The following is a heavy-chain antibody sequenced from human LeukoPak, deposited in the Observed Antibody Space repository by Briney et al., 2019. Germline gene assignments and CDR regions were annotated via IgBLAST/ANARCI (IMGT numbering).Heavy chain of an antibody. CDR2: ISSSGSTI. CDR3: ARDGVSYPFDY. Sequence: GGSLRLSCAASGFTFSDYYMSWIRQAPRKGLEWVSYISSSGSTIYYADSVKARFTISRDNAKNSLYLQMNSLRAEDTAVYYCARDGVSYPFDYWGQGTLVTVSS. V-gene: IGHV3-11*01. D-gene: IGHD3-16*01. J-gene: IGHJ4*02. CDR1: GFTFSDYY.